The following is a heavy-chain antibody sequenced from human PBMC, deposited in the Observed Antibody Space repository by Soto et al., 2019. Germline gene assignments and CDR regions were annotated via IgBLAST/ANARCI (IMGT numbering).Heavy chain of an antibody. CDR3: ANWPYSYGNGFDY. V-gene: IGHV3-23*01. CDR2: ISGSGGST. CDR1: GFTFSSYA. D-gene: IGHD5-18*01. J-gene: IGHJ4*02. Sequence: PGGSLRLSCAASGFTFSSYAMSWVRQAPGKGLEWVSAISGSGGSTYYADSVKGRFTISRDNSKNTLYLQMNSLRAEDTAVYYCANWPYSYGNGFDYWGQGTLVTVSS.